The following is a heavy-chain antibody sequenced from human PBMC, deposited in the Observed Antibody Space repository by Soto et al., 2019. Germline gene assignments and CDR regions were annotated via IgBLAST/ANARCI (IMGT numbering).Heavy chain of an antibody. CDR3: ARTLFGWRIWVDP. V-gene: IGHV4-59*01. CDR2: IYYSGST. CDR1: GGSISSYY. J-gene: IGHJ5*02. D-gene: IGHD3-10*02. Sequence: QVQLQESGPGLVKPSETLSLTCTVSGGSISSYYWSWIRQPPGKGLEWIGSIYYSGSTNYNPSLKRLVTISVHTSKNQFSLKLSSVTPADTAVYYCARTLFGWRIWVDPWGQGTLVTVAS.